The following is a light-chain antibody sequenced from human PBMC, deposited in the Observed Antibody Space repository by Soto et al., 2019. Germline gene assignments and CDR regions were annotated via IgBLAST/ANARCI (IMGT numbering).Light chain of an antibody. CDR2: GAS. V-gene: IGKV3-15*01. CDR1: QSVSIN. J-gene: IGKJ1*01. CDR3: QQYNNLPSWT. Sequence: EVVMTQSPATLSVSPGERATLSCRASQSVSINLAWYQQKPGQAPRLLIYGASTRATGIPARFSGSGSGTEFTLPISSFQSEDFAVYYCQQYNNLPSWTFGQGTKVDI.